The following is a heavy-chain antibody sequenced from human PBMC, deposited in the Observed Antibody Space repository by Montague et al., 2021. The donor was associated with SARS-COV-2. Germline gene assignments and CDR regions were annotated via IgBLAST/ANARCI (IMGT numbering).Heavy chain of an antibody. CDR3: ARTYSGSYYPNFDY. J-gene: IGHJ4*02. V-gene: IGHV4-59*08. D-gene: IGHD1-26*01. CDR1: GGSISSYY. CDR2: IYYSGST. Sequence: SETLSLTCTVSGGSISSYYWSWSRQPPGKGLEWIGDIYYSGSTNYNPSLKSRVTISVDTSKNQFSLKLSSVTAADTAVYYCARTYSGSYYPNFDYWGQGTLVTVSS.